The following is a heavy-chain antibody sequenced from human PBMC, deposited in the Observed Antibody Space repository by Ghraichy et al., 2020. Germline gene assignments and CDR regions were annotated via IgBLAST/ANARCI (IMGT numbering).Heavy chain of an antibody. D-gene: IGHD6-13*01. CDR1: GGSFSGYY. CDR2: INHSGST. Sequence: SETLSLTCAVYGGSFSGYYWSWIRQPPGKGLEWIGEINHSGSTNYNPSLKSRVTISVDTSKNQFSLKLSSVTAADTAVYYCARGNPPYSSSWYVNWFDPWGQGTLVTVSS. CDR3: ARGNPPYSSSWYVNWFDP. V-gene: IGHV4-34*01. J-gene: IGHJ5*02.